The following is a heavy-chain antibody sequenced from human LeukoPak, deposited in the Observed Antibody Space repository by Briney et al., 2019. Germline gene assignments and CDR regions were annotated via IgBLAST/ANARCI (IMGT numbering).Heavy chain of an antibody. D-gene: IGHD3-22*01. CDR3: AIGGYYDRSGSPPDY. CDR1: GYTLTELS. Sequence: ASVKVSCKVSGYTLTELSMHWVRQAPGKGLEWMGGFDPEDGVTIYAQKFQGRVTMTEDTSTDTAYMELSSLRSEDTAVYYCAIGGYYDRSGSPPDYWGQGTLVTVSS. J-gene: IGHJ4*02. V-gene: IGHV1-24*01. CDR2: FDPEDGVT.